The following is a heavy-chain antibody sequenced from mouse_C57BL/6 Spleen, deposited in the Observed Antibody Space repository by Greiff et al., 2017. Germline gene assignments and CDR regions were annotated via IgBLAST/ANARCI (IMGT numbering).Heavy chain of an antibody. D-gene: IGHD2-4*01. CDR1: GYTFTSYW. V-gene: IGHV1-5*01. CDR3: TRDDYDVEFAY. J-gene: IGHJ3*01. CDR2: IYPGNSDT. Sequence: EVQRVESGTVLARPGASVKMSCKTSGYTFTSYWMHWVKQRPGQGLEWIGAIYPGNSDTSYNQKFKGKAKLTAVTSACTAYMELSSLTNEDSAVYYCTRDDYDVEFAYWGQGTLVTVSA.